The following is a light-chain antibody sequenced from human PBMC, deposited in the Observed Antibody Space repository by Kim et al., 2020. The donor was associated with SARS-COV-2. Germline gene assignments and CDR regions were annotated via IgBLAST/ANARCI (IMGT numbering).Light chain of an antibody. Sequence: GQSITISCTGTRSDVGGYNHVSWYQQHPGKAPKLIIYDVNEWPSGVSNRFSASKSGNTASLTISWLQAEDEADYYCSSLTSSITYVFGTGTKVTVL. CDR3: SSLTSSITYV. V-gene: IGLV2-14*04. CDR2: DVN. J-gene: IGLJ1*01. CDR1: RSDVGGYNH.